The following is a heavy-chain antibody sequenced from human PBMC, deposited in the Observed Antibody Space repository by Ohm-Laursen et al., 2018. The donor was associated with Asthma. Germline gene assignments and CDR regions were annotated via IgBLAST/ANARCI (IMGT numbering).Heavy chain of an antibody. V-gene: IGHV3-23*01. J-gene: IGHJ4*02. CDR1: GFTFSTSD. Sequence: SLRLSCAASGFTFSTSDMRWVRQVPGKGLECVSSIGFGGGYISYADSVKGRFTISRDNSKNTLYLQLNSLRAEDTAVYYCAKTLSTGHAPNDHWGQGTLVTVSS. CDR2: IGFGGGYI. D-gene: IGHD2-8*02. CDR3: AKTLSTGHAPNDH.